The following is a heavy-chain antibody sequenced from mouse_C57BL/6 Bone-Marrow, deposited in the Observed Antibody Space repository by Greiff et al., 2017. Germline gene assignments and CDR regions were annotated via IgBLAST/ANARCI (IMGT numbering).Heavy chain of an antibody. Sequence: ESGPGLVKPSQSLSLTCPVTGYSITSGYYWNWIRQFSGNKLEWMGYLSYDGSNNYNSSLQNRISITRDTSKNQFFLKLNSVTTEDTATYYCAGEREQLRLYLDDWGKGTTLTVSS. CDR2: LSYDGSN. J-gene: IGHJ2*01. D-gene: IGHD3-2*02. CDR3: AGEREQLRLYLDD. CDR1: GYSITSGYY. V-gene: IGHV3-6*01.